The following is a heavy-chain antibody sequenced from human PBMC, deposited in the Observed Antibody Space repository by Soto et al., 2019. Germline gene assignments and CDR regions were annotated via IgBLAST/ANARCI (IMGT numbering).Heavy chain of an antibody. CDR3: AKQHSHFYYYDMDV. CDR1: GFTFSVYA. J-gene: IGHJ6*02. D-gene: IGHD4-4*01. CDR2: ISGSGCNT. V-gene: IGHV3-23*01. Sequence: GGSLILSCAASGFTFSVYAMTLVRPAPGKGLEWVSTISGSGCNTYYADSVKGRFTISRDNSKNTLYLQMNSLRAEDTAVYYCAKQHSHFYYYDMDVWGQGTTVTVSS.